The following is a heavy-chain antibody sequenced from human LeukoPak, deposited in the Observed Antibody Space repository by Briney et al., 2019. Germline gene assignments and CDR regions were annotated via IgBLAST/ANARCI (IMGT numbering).Heavy chain of an antibody. CDR2: ISNDGSNK. J-gene: IGHJ4*02. Sequence: PGGSLTLSCAASGFTFSSYGMHWLRPAPGKGLEGVALISNDGSNKYYADSVKGRITISRDNSKNTLYLQMNSLRAEDTAVYYCAKHSSGITVAGTFQYWGQGTLVTVSS. D-gene: IGHD6-19*01. CDR3: AKHSSGITVAGTFQY. CDR1: GFTFSSYG. V-gene: IGHV3-30*18.